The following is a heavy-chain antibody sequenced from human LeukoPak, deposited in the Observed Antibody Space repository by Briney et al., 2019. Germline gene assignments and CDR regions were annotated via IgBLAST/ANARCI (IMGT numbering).Heavy chain of an antibody. CDR3: ARDIEYYYDSSGYYLGGMFDY. D-gene: IGHD3-22*01. J-gene: IGHJ4*02. V-gene: IGHV1-2*02. Sequence: GASVKVSCKASGYTFTGYYMHWVRQAPGQGLEWMGWINPNSGGTNYAQKFQGRVTMTRDTSISTAYMELSRLRSDDTAVYYCARDIEYYYDSSGYYLGGMFDYWGQGTLVTVSS. CDR1: GYTFTGYY. CDR2: INPNSGGT.